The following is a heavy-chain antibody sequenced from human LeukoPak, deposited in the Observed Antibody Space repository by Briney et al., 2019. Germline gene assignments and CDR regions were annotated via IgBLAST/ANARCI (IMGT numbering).Heavy chain of an antibody. CDR3: ARGTVGYLYYFDY. V-gene: IGHV3-7*01. CDR2: IKQGGREK. Sequence: PGGSLRLSCAASGFTFSSYWMSWVRQAPGKGLEWVANIKQGGREKYYVDSVKGRFTISRDNDKNSLYLKINSLRAEDTAVYSCARGTVGYLYYFDYWGQGTLVTVSS. J-gene: IGHJ4*02. D-gene: IGHD1-26*01. CDR1: GFTFSSYW.